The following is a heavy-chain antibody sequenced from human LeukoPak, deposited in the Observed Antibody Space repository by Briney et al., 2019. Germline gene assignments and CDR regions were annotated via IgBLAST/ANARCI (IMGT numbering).Heavy chain of an antibody. D-gene: IGHD3-22*01. CDR2: ISSSSSYI. CDR3: ARGGSYYDSSVAY. J-gene: IGHJ4*02. CDR1: GFTFSSYS. Sequence: GGSLRLSCAASGFTFSSYSMNWVRQAPRKGLEWVSSISSSSSYIYYADSVKGRFTISRDNAKNSLYLQMNSLRAEDTAVYYCARGGSYYDSSVAYWGQGTLVTVSS. V-gene: IGHV3-21*01.